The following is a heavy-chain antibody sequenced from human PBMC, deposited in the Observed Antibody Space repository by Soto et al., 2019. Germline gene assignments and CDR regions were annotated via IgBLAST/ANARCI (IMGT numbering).Heavy chain of an antibody. V-gene: IGHV4-31*03. J-gene: IGHJ6*03. Sequence: SETLSLTCTVSGGSVRRGNYYWSWIRQFPGKGLEWIGYISNSGRTHYNPSLMSRITILVDTSKNQFFLELRSVTAADTAVYYCARGGGSCCYYYYYYIDVWGKGTTVTVSS. CDR2: ISNSGRT. CDR3: ARGGGSCCYYYYYYIDV. D-gene: IGHD2-15*01. CDR1: GGSVRRGNYY.